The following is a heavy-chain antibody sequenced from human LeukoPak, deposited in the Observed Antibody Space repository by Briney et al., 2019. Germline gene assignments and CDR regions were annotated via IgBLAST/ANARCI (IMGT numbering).Heavy chain of an antibody. Sequence: GGSLRLSCAASGFTFSDDYMSWIRQAPGKGLGWVSYISSSGSTIYYADSVKGRFTISRDNAKNSLYLQMNSLRAEDTAVYYCARVATVIDNWFDPWGQGTLVTVSS. J-gene: IGHJ5*02. CDR1: GFTFSDDY. V-gene: IGHV3-11*01. D-gene: IGHD4-11*01. CDR3: ARVATVIDNWFDP. CDR2: ISSSGSTI.